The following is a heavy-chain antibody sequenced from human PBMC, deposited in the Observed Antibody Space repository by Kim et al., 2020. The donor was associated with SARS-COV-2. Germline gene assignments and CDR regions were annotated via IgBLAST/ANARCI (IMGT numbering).Heavy chain of an antibody. V-gene: IGHV3-73*01. Sequence: GGSLRLSCAASGFTFSGSTMHWVRQASGKGLEWVGLIENKATNDATASLASLKGRFTISRDDSKNTAYLQMNSLKTEDTAVYYCTRQVQKYDGSGYYWSAFDVWGQGTMVTVSS. CDR2: IENKATNDAT. D-gene: IGHD3-22*01. J-gene: IGHJ3*01. CDR3: TRQVQKYDGSGYYWSAFDV. CDR1: GFTFSGST.